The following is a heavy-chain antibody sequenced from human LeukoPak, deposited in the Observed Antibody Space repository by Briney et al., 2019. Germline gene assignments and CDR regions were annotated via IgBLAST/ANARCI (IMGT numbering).Heavy chain of an antibody. D-gene: IGHD6-13*01. CDR1: GFTFSSYE. V-gene: IGHV3-48*03. J-gene: IGHJ6*03. CDR3: ARVPYSSSWYPYYYYYYMDV. CDR2: ISSSGSTI. Sequence: PGGSLRLSCAASGFTFSSYEMNWVRQAPGKGLEWVSYISSSGSTIYYADSVKGRFTISRDNAKNSLYLQMNSLRAEDTAVYYCARVPYSSSWYPYYYYYYMDVWGKGTTVTISS.